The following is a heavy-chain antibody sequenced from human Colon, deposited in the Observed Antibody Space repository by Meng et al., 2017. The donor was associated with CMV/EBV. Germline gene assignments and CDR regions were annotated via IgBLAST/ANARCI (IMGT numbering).Heavy chain of an antibody. CDR3: IRGATRFDY. CDR1: GFTFGDYG. CDR2: IRRKIIGGTT. Sequence: GGSLRLSCTASGFTFGDYGMSWVRQAPGKGLEWVGFIRRKIIGGTTEYAASVKGRFIISRDDSKSIAYLQMDSLKTEDTAVYYGIRGATRFDYWGQGTLVTVSS. V-gene: IGHV3-49*04. D-gene: IGHD1-1*01. J-gene: IGHJ4*02.